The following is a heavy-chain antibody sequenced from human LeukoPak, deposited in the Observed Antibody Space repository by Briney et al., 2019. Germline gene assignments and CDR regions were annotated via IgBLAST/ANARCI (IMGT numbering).Heavy chain of an antibody. CDR3: ARVGQGCFGL. V-gene: IGHV4-59*01. Sequence: SETLSLTCTVSGGSISTYYWSWIRQPPGKALEWIGYVDYSGSTNYNPSLKSRVTISVDTSNNQFSLRLSSVTAADTAVYYCARVGQGCFGLWGRGTLVTVSS. J-gene: IGHJ2*01. CDR2: VDYSGST. CDR1: GGSISTYY.